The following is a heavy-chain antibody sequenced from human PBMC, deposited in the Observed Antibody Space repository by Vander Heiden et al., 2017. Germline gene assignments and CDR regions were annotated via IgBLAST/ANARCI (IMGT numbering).Heavy chain of an antibody. V-gene: IGHV3-15*07. J-gene: IGHJ6*02. Sequence: DVQPVESAGGSVKPGGSFRAPCHGTASPFNNPWINWVRQGQGKGLEWVGRIKSKTDGETTDYAAAMKGRFAVSRDNSKNTLYLQINSLKTENTAVYYCTTDPNSSAYYYYYYGMHVWGQGTTVTVSS. D-gene: IGHD3-22*01. CDR3: TTDPNSSAYYYYYYGMHV. CDR1: ASPFNNPW. CDR2: IKSKTDGETT.